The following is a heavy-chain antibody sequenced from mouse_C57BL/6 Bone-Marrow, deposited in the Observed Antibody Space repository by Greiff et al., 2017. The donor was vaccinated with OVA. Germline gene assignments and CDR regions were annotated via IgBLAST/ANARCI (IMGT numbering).Heavy chain of an antibody. CDR3: ARMEGWLLRGY. CDR2: INPSSGYT. D-gene: IGHD2-3*01. Sequence: VQLQQSGAELARPGASVKMSCKASGYTFTSYTMHWVKQRPGQGLEWIGYINPSSGYTKSNQKFKDKATLTADKSSSTAYMQLSSLTSEDSAVYYCARMEGWLLRGYWGQGTTLTVSS. J-gene: IGHJ2*01. V-gene: IGHV1-4*01. CDR1: GYTFTSYT.